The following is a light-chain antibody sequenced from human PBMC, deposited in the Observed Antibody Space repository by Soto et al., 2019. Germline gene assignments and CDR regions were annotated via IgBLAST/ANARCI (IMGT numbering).Light chain of an antibody. CDR3: QQYNNWPPIT. Sequence: EIVMTQSPATLSVSPGERATLSCRASQSVSSNLAWYQQKPGQAPRLLIYGASTRATGIPARFSGSGSGTEFTLTISSLQSEDFAVYSCQQYNNWPPITFGQGTRLDSK. CDR2: GAS. CDR1: QSVSSN. J-gene: IGKJ5*01. V-gene: IGKV3-15*01.